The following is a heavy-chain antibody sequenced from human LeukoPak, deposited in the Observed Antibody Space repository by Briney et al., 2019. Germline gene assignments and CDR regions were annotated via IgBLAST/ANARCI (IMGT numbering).Heavy chain of an antibody. Sequence: SETLSLTCTVSGGSISSYYWSWIRQPAGKGLEWIGRIYTSGSTNYNPSLKSRVTMSVDTSKNQFSLKLSSVTAADTAVYYCARGARMYSSGWYYYYYYMDVWGKGTTVTVSS. CDR3: ARGARMYSSGWYYYYYYMDV. J-gene: IGHJ6*03. D-gene: IGHD6-19*01. V-gene: IGHV4-4*07. CDR2: IYTSGST. CDR1: GGSISSYY.